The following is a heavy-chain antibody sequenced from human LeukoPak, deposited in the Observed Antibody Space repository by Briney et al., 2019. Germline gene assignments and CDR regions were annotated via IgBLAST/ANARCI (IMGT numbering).Heavy chain of an antibody. Sequence: ASVKVSCKASGYTFTSYGISWVRQAPGQGLEWMGWISAYNGNTNYAQKFQGRVTMTTDTSTSTAYMEVRSLRSDDTAVYYCAREGSGYSYGPFDYWGRGTLVTVSS. CDR3: AREGSGYSYGPFDY. CDR1: GYTFTSYG. D-gene: IGHD5-18*01. J-gene: IGHJ4*02. V-gene: IGHV1-18*01. CDR2: ISAYNGNT.